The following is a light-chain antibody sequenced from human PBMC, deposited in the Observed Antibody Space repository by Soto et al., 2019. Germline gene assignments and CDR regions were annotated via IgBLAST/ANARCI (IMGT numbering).Light chain of an antibody. CDR2: GAS. CDR3: QQYVTSLTT. CDR1: QSVTSNY. J-gene: IGKJ1*01. V-gene: IGKV3-20*01. Sequence: EIVLTQSPGTLSLSPGERATLSCGASQSVTSNYLAWYQQKPAQGPRLLIFGASIRVTGIPDRFIGSGSGTDFIHNSSRRESENFALYYCQQYVTSLTTVGQGTKVDSK.